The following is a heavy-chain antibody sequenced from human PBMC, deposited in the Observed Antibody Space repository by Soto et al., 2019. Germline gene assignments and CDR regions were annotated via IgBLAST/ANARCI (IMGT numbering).Heavy chain of an antibody. D-gene: IGHD1-1*01. CDR3: ANPIPKTGTTFGF. Sequence: SVKVSCKASGGTFSSYAISWVLQAPGQGLEWMGGIIPIFGTANYAQKFQGRVTITADESTSTAYMELSSLRSEDTAVYYCANPIPKTGTTFGFWGQGTLVTVSS. V-gene: IGHV1-69*13. J-gene: IGHJ4*02. CDR1: GGTFSSYA. CDR2: IIPIFGTA.